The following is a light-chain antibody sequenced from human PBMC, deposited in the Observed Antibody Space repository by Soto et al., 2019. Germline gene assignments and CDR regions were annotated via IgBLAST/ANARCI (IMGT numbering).Light chain of an antibody. Sequence: QSALTQPTSVSGSPGQAVTISCTGASSDVGSYNYVSWYQQHPGKAPKLIIYDVNKRPSGVPDRFSGSKSGNTASLTVSGLQAEDEADYYCNSYAGAGSNKWVFGGGTKLTVL. V-gene: IGLV2-11*01. CDR2: DVN. J-gene: IGLJ3*02. CDR3: NSYAGAGSNKWV. CDR1: SSDVGSYNY.